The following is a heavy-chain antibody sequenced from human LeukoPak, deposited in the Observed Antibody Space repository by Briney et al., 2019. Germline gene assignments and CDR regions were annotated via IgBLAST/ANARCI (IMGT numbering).Heavy chain of an antibody. D-gene: IGHD6-13*01. CDR2: IRYDGSNK. J-gene: IGHJ6*03. V-gene: IGHV3-30*02. CDR3: AKDQWEAAAGRETYYYYYYMDV. CDR1: GFTFSSYG. Sequence: GGSLRLSCAASGFTFSSYGVHWVRQAPGKGLEWVAFIRYDGSNKYYADSVKGRFTISRDNSKNTLYLQMNSLRAEDTAVYYCAKDQWEAAAGRETYYYYYYMDVWGKGTTVTVSS.